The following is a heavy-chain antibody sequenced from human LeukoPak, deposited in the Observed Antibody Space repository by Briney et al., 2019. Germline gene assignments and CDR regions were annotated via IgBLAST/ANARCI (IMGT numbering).Heavy chain of an antibody. Sequence: PGGSLRLSCAASGFTFNKYGMHWVRQAPGEGLEWVAVIWHDGRNKYYADSVKGRFTVSRDNSKNTLYLQMSSLRAEDTAVYYCARDRGSDDPIDYWGQGTPVTASS. J-gene: IGHJ4*02. CDR2: IWHDGRNK. D-gene: IGHD1-26*01. CDR1: GFTFNKYG. V-gene: IGHV3-33*01. CDR3: ARDRGSDDPIDY.